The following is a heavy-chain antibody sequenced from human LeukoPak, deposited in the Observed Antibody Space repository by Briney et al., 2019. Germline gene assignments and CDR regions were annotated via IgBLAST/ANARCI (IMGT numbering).Heavy chain of an antibody. Sequence: GGSLRLSCAISGFTVSSNYMSWVRQPPGKGLEWVSIIYSGGSTYYADSVKGRFTISRDNSKNTLYLQMNSLRAEDTAVYYCARVGYTGTWYSSPPFDYWGQGTLVTVSS. J-gene: IGHJ4*02. CDR2: IYSGGST. CDR3: ARVGYTGTWYSSPPFDY. CDR1: GFTVSSNY. V-gene: IGHV3-66*01. D-gene: IGHD6-13*01.